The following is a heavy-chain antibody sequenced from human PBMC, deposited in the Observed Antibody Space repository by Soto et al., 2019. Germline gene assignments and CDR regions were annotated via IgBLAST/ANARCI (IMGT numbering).Heavy chain of an antibody. D-gene: IGHD2-8*01. CDR1: GYSFTDYH. CDR2: INPKSGGT. J-gene: IGHJ6*02. Sequence: VASVKVSCKASGYSFTDYHIHWVRQAPGQGLEWLGRINPKSGGTSTAQKFQGWVTMTTHTSISTASMELTRLTSDDTAIYYCAWGDSTDCSNGVCSFFYNHDMDVWGQGTTVTVSS. CDR3: AWGDSTDCSNGVCSFFYNHDMDV. V-gene: IGHV1-2*04.